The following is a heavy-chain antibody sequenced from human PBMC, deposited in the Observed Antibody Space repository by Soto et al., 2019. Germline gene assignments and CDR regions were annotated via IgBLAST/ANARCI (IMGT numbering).Heavy chain of an antibody. V-gene: IGHV5-51*01. D-gene: IGHD3-10*01. CDR2: IYPGDSDT. J-gene: IGHJ4*02. Sequence: PGESLKISCKGSGYSFTSYWIGWVRQMPGRGLEWMGIIYPGDSDTRYSPSFQGQVTVSADKSISTAYLQWSSLKASDTAMYYCARTQREFYYGSGSYFPDYWGQGIPVTVSS. CDR3: ARTQREFYYGSGSYFPDY. CDR1: GYSFTSYW.